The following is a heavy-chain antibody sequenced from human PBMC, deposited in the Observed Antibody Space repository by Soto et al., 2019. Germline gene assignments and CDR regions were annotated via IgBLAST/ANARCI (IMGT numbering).Heavy chain of an antibody. CDR1: GGSFSGYY. CDR3: ARHYGYYDILTGFYF. CDR2: INHSGST. J-gene: IGHJ4*02. Sequence: SETLSLTCAVYGGSFSGYYWSWIRQPPGKGLEWIGEINHSGSTNYNPSLKRRVTISVDTSKNQFSLKLSSVTAADTSVYYCARHYGYYDILTGFYFWGQGTLVTVSS. D-gene: IGHD3-9*01. V-gene: IGHV4-34*01.